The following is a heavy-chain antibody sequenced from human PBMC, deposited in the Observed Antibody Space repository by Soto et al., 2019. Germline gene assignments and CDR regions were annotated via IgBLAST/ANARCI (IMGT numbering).Heavy chain of an antibody. V-gene: IGHV3-23*01. CDR2: ISGSGGST. CDR1: GFTFSSYA. J-gene: IGHJ4*02. CDR3: AKRTMVIFDY. Sequence: GGSLRLSCAASGFTFSSYAMSWVRQAPGKGLEWVSAISGSGGSTYYADSVKGRFTSSRDNSKHTLYLQMNSLRAEDTAVYYCAKRTMVIFDYWGQGTLVTVSS. D-gene: IGHD3-10*01.